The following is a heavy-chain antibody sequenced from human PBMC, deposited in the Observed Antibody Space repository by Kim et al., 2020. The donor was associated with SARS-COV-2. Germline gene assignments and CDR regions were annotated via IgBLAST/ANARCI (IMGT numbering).Heavy chain of an antibody. V-gene: IGHV1-46*01. CDR3: ARSRIIVVVPAAKGAFDY. D-gene: IGHD2-2*01. J-gene: IGHJ4*02. Sequence: QGRVTMTRDTSTSTVYMELSSLRSEDTAVYYCARSRIIVVVPAAKGAFDYWGQGTLVTVSS.